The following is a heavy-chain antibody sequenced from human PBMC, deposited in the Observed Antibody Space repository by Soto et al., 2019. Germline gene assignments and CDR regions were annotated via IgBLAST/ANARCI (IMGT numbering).Heavy chain of an antibody. Sequence: QLQLQESGPGLVKPSETLSLTCTVSGGSISSSTYYWGWIRQPPGKGLEWIGSIYYTGTTYYKPSLKSRVPISVDTSKNQFSLKVSSVTAADTAVYYCARGPPNSGPDDWGQGTLVTVSS. V-gene: IGHV4-39*01. CDR2: IYYTGTT. CDR3: ARGPPNSGPDD. CDR1: GGSISSSTYY. J-gene: IGHJ4*02.